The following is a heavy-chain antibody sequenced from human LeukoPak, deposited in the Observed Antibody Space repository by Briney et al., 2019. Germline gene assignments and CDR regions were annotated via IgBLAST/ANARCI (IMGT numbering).Heavy chain of an antibody. CDR1: GFSLSSSA. CDR2: IHYDGNNK. Sequence: GGSLRLSWAASGFSLSSSAMHWVRQAPGKGLDWVAFIHYDGNNKYYADSVKGRFTISRDNSKNTVYLQMNSLRAEDTAVYYCAKDLVVLRYFDWSPDYWGQGTLVTVSS. V-gene: IGHV3-30*02. CDR3: AKDLVVLRYFDWSPDY. J-gene: IGHJ4*02. D-gene: IGHD3-9*01.